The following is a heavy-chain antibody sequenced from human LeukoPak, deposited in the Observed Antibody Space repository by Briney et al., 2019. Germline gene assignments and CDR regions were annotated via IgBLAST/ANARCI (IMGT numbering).Heavy chain of an antibody. J-gene: IGHJ4*02. CDR3: ARGEASRYDY. D-gene: IGHD3-9*01. CDR2: MNPNSGNI. Sequence: GASVKVSCKASGYTFTSYDINWVRQATGQGLEWMGWMNPNSGNIGYTQKFQGRVTMTRNTSISTAYMELSSLRSEDTAVYYCARGEASRYDYWGQGTLVTVSS. CDR1: GYTFTSYD. V-gene: IGHV1-8*01.